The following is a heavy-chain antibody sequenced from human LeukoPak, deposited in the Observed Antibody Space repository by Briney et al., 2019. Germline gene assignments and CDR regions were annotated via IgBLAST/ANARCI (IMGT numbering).Heavy chain of an antibody. CDR3: ATWYSSGWYRTFDY. Sequence: ASVKVSCKVSGYTLTELSMHWLRQAPGKGMEWVGGFDPEDGETIYAQKFQGRVTMTEDTSTDTAYMELSSLRSEDTAVYYCATWYSSGWYRTFDYWGQGTLVTVSS. J-gene: IGHJ4*02. V-gene: IGHV1-24*01. CDR1: GYTLTELS. CDR2: FDPEDGET. D-gene: IGHD6-19*01.